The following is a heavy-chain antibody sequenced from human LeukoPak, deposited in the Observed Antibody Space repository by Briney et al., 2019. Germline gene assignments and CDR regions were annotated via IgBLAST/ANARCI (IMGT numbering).Heavy chain of an antibody. D-gene: IGHD2-2*01. CDR2: ISYTGRA. J-gene: IGHJ4*02. V-gene: IGHV4-39*07. CDR1: GGSISSSTYF. Sequence: SETLSLTCTVSGGSISSSTYFWGWIRQPPGKGLEWIAYISYTGRATYNSSLKSRVTISVDTSKNQFSLKLSSVTAADTAVYYCARMGGDNIVAVAAAHAFDCWGQGTLVTVSS. CDR3: ARMGGDNIVAVAAAHAFDC.